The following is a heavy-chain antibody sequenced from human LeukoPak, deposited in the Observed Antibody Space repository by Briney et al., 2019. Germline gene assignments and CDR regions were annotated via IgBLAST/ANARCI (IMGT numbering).Heavy chain of an antibody. V-gene: IGHV3-23*01. D-gene: IGHD3-16*01. Sequence: GGSLRLSCAASGFTFSGHSMTWVRQTPGKGLEWVSVIFGNGVKTYYADSLKGRFTVSRDNSKSTLYLQMNSLRADDTAVYYCARVGDWSNYFGMDAWGQGTTVSVSS. CDR1: GFTFSGHS. J-gene: IGHJ6*02. CDR3: ARVGDWSNYFGMDA. CDR2: IFGNGVKT.